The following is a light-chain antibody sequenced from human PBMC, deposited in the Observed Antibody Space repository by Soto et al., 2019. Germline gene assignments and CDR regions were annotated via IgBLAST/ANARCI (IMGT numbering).Light chain of an antibody. Sequence: QSALTQPTSVSGSPGQSITISCTGTSNDVGAYNYVSWYRQHPGEAPKVLIYEVINRPSGVSHRFSGSKSGNTASLTISGLQAADEGDYYCCSFTVNTTWVFGGGTKLTVL. CDR1: SNDVGAYNY. V-gene: IGLV2-14*01. CDR2: EVI. J-gene: IGLJ3*02. CDR3: CSFTVNTTWV.